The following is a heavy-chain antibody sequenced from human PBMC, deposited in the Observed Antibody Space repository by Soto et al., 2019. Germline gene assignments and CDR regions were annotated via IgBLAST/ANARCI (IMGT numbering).Heavy chain of an antibody. V-gene: IGHV3-53*01. CDR2: SYSGGST. D-gene: IGHD5-12*01. Sequence: EVQLVESGGGLIQPGGSLRLSCVASGFTVSNNYMSWVRQAPGKGLEWVSVSYSGGSTDYADSVKGRFTISRDNSKNTLYLQMNSRRADDTAVYYCARARDGYNFLYEPTWGQGTLVTVSS. CDR3: ARARDGYNFLYEPT. J-gene: IGHJ4*02. CDR1: GFTVSNNY.